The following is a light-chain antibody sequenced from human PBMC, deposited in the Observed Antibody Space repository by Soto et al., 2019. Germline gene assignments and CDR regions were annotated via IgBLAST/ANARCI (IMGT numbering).Light chain of an antibody. J-gene: IGLJ2*01. CDR1: SSDVGGYNY. Sequence: QSALTQPASVSGSHGQSITISCTGTSSDVGGYNYVSWYQQHPGKAPKLMIYEVSTRPAGVSNRFSGSKSGNTASLTISGLQAEDEADYYCSSYTSSSTLVLFGGGTKLTVL. V-gene: IGLV2-14*01. CDR2: EVS. CDR3: SSYTSSSTLVL.